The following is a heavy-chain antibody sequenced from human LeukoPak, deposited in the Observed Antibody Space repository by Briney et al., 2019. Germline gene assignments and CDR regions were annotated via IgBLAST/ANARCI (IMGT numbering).Heavy chain of an antibody. CDR3: AKNIIAAAGMMDY. D-gene: IGHD6-13*01. V-gene: IGHV3-23*01. Sequence: GGSLRLSCAASGFTFSSYAMNWVRQAPGKGLEWVSAISASGGSTYYADSVKGRFTISRDNSKNTLYLQMNTLRAEDTAVYYCAKNIIAAAGMMDYWGQGTLVTVSS. CDR2: ISASGGST. J-gene: IGHJ4*02. CDR1: GFTFSSYA.